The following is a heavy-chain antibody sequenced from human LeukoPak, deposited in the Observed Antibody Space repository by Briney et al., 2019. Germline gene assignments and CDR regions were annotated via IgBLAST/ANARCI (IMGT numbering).Heavy chain of an antibody. D-gene: IGHD3-10*01. CDR1: GFTFSSYE. CDR2: ISSSGSTI. CDR3: ARILLWFGELYDY. J-gene: IGHJ4*02. Sequence: GALRLSCAASGFTFSSYEMNWVRQAPGKGLEWVSYISSSGSTIYYADSVKGRFTISRDNAKNTLYLRMNSLRAEDTAVYYCARILLWFGELYDYWGQGTLVTVSS. V-gene: IGHV3-48*03.